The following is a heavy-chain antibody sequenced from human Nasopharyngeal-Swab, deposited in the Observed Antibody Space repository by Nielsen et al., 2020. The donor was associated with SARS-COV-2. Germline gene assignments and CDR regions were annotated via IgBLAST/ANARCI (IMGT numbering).Heavy chain of an antibody. J-gene: IGHJ4*02. Sequence: GESLKISCTGSGSTFSDYSIYWVRQAPGKGLEWVSEISGSGGSTYYAESVKGRFTISRDNSKNTLYLQMSSLRAEDTAIYYCAKDLGVESPLWFDYWGQGTLLTVSS. D-gene: IGHD4-23*01. CDR1: GSTFSDYS. V-gene: IGHV3-23*01. CDR3: AKDLGVESPLWFDY. CDR2: ISGSGGST.